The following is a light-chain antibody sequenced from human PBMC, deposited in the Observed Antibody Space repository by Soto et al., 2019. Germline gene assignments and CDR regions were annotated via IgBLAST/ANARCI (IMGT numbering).Light chain of an antibody. CDR1: QSISNN. V-gene: IGKV3-15*01. CDR2: GAF. CDR3: QQYKDWPPHT. J-gene: IGKJ2*01. Sequence: EIVMTQSPDTLSVSPGERVTLSCRASQSISNNVAWYQQKPGQAPRLLIFGAFTRASGIPARYSGSGSGTEFTITINSLQSDDFAVYYCQQYKDWPPHTFGQGTTLEIK.